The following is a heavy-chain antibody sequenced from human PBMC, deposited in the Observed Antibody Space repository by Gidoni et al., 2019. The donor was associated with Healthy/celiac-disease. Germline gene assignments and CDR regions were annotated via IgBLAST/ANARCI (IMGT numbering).Heavy chain of an antibody. V-gene: IGHV4-34*01. CDR1: GGSFSGYY. CDR2: INHSGST. J-gene: IGHJ4*02. CDR3: ARELGRAMVRGVINY. D-gene: IGHD3-10*01. Sequence: QMQLQQWGAGLLKPSETLSLTCAVYGGSFSGYYWSWIRQPPGKGLEWIGEINHSGSTNYNPSLKSRVTISVDTSKNQFSLKLSSVTAADTAVYYCARELGRAMVRGVINYWGQGTLVTVSS.